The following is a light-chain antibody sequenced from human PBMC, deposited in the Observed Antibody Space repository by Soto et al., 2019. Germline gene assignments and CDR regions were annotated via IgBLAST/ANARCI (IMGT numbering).Light chain of an antibody. CDR2: GAS. V-gene: IGKV3D-15*01. CDR3: QPYNNWPLT. CDR1: QSVSNN. Sequence: EIVMTQSPATLSVSPGERATLSCRASQSVSNNYLAWYQQKPGQAPRLLIYGASNRATGIPDRFSGSGSGTDFTLTINSLQSEDFAVYYCQPYNNWPLTFGGGTKVDIK. J-gene: IGKJ4*01.